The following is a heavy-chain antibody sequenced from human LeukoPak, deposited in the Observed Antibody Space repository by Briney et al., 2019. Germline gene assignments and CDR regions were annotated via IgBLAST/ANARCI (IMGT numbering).Heavy chain of an antibody. J-gene: IGHJ5*02. V-gene: IGHV4-34*01. D-gene: IGHD5-18*01. CDR2: INHSGST. CDR1: GGSISNKY. CDR3: ARARRDTAMVS. Sequence: PSETLSLTCTVSGGSISNKYWSWIRQPPGKGLEWIGEINHSGSTNYNPSLKSRVTISVDTSKNQFSLKLSSVTAADTAVYYCARARRDTAMVSWGQGTLVTVSS.